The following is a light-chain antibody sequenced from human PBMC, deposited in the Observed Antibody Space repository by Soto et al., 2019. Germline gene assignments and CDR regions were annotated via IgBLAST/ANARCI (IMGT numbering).Light chain of an antibody. Sequence: DIQMTQSPSSLSSSVGDRVTITWRASQSISSYLNWYQQKPGKAPKLLIYAASSLQSGVPSRVSGSGSGTDFTLTISSLKPEDFETYYCQQSYSTPRTFGQGTKVDIK. V-gene: IGKV1-39*01. CDR2: AAS. CDR1: QSISSY. CDR3: QQSYSTPRT. J-gene: IGKJ1*01.